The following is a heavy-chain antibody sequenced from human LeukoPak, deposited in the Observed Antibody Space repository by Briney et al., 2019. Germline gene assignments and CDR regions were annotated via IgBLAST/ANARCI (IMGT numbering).Heavy chain of an antibody. CDR1: GFTVSSNY. D-gene: IGHD5-18*01. CDR2: IYSGGST. V-gene: IGHV3-66*01. Sequence: PGGSLRLSCAASGFTVSSNYMSWVRQAPGKGLEWVSVIYSGGSTYYADSVKGRFTISRDNSKNTLYLQMNSLRAGDTAVYYCARGIGYSYGYKLDYFDYWGQGTLVTVSS. CDR3: ARGIGYSYGYKLDYFDY. J-gene: IGHJ4*02.